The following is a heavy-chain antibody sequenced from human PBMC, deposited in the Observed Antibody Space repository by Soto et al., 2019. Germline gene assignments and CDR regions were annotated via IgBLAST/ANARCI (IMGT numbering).Heavy chain of an antibody. CDR1: GGSISSGDYY. CDR2: IYYSGST. CDR3: AREGRQNSGFAYYYYGMDV. V-gene: IGHV4-30-4*01. J-gene: IGHJ6*02. Sequence: PSETLSLTCTVSGGSISSGDYYWSWIRQPPGKGLEWIGYIYYSGSTYYNPSPKSRVTISVDTSKNQFSLKLSSVTAADTAVYYCAREGRQNSGFAYYYYGMDVWGQGTTVTVSS. D-gene: IGHD5-12*01.